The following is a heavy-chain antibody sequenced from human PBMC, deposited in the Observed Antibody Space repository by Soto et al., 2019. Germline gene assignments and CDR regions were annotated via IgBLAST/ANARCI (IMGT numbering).Heavy chain of an antibody. D-gene: IGHD6-13*01. J-gene: IGHJ4*02. CDR1: GFTFSSYG. CDR2: IWYDGSNK. CDR3: VRFASSSWYEPIDY. V-gene: IGHV3-33*01. Sequence: GGSLRLSCAASGFTFSSYGMHWVRQAPGKGLEWVAVIWYDGSNKYYADSVKGRFTISRDNSKNTLYLQMNSLRAEDTAVYYCVRFASSSWYEPIDYGGQGTLVTVPS.